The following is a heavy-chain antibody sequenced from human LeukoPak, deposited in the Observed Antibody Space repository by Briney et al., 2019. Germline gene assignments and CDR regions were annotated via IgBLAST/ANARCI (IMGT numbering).Heavy chain of an antibody. CDR1: GGSISTDY. Sequence: PSETLSLTCTVSGGSISTDYWSWIRQPPGKGLEWIGYISYSGTTNYNPSLKSRVTMFVDTSKNQLSLRLSSVSALDTAVYYCARGAYASAWYAFDIWGPGTGVSVTS. V-gene: IGHV4-59*08. D-gene: IGHD6-19*01. CDR3: ARGAYASAWYAFDI. CDR2: ISYSGTT. J-gene: IGHJ3*02.